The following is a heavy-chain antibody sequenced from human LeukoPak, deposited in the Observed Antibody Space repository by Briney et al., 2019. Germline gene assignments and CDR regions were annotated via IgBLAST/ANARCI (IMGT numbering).Heavy chain of an antibody. CDR1: GYTFTSYD. V-gene: IGHV1-8*01. CDR3: ARGQVYDGSGLGGY. J-gene: IGHJ4*02. D-gene: IGHD3-10*01. Sequence: ASVKVSCKASGYTFTSYDINWARQATGQGLEWMGWMNPNSGNTGYAQKFQGRVTMTRNTSISTAYMELSSLRSEDTAVYYCARGQVYDGSGLGGYWGQGTLVTVSS. CDR2: MNPNSGNT.